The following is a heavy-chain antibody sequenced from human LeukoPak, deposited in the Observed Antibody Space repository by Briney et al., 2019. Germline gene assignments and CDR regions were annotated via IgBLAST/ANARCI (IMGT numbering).Heavy chain of an antibody. CDR3: AREGLYSNNWYPGYYYMDV. J-gene: IGHJ6*03. CDR2: ISSSGSVK. D-gene: IGHD6-13*01. V-gene: IGHV3-21*04. CDR1: GFTFSSYA. Sequence: GGSLRLSCAASGFTFSSYAMSWVRQAPGKGLEWISHISSSGSVKYFADSVKGRFTISRDNARNSLYLDMNSLRAEDTAVYYCAREGLYSNNWYPGYYYMDVWGKGTTVTVSS.